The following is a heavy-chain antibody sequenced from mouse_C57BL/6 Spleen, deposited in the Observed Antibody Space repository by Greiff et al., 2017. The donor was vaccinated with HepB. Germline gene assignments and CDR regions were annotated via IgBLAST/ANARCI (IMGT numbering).Heavy chain of an antibody. J-gene: IGHJ4*01. Sequence: VKLQESGPGILQSSQTLSLTCSFSGFSLSTSGMGVSWIRQPSGKGLEWLAHIYWDDDKRYNPSLKSRLTISKDTSRNQVFLKITSVDTADTATYYCARRRGYDYDESRYAMDYWGQGTSVTVSS. V-gene: IGHV8-12*01. CDR1: GFSLSTSGMG. CDR2: IYWDDDK. D-gene: IGHD2-4*01. CDR3: ARRRGYDYDESRYAMDY.